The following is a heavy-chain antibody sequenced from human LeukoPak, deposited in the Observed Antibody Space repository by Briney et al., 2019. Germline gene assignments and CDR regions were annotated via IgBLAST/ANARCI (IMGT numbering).Heavy chain of an antibody. J-gene: IGHJ4*02. V-gene: IGHV4-39*01. Sequence: PSETLSLTCIVSGGGPISSSNHYWGWIRQPPGKGLEWIGSINYSGSTQYNPSLKGRVTLSVDTSKDQFSLKLSSVTAADTAVYYCARISSSRNLANWGQGTLVTVSS. CDR3: ARISSSRNLAN. CDR1: GGGPISSSNHY. D-gene: IGHD6-6*01. CDR2: INYSGST.